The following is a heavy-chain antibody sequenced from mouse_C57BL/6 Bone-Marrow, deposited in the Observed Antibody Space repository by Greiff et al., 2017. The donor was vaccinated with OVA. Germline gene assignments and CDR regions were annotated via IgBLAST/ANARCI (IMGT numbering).Heavy chain of an antibody. J-gene: IGHJ2*01. Sequence: EVKLQESGGGLVQPGGSMKLSCAASGFTFSDAWMDWVRQSPEKGLEWVAEIRNKANNHATYYAESVKGRFTISRDDSKSSVYLQMNSLRAEDTGIYYCTRPRYYGSSTYYFDYWGQGTTLTVSS. CDR1: GFTFSDAW. D-gene: IGHD1-1*01. CDR2: IRNKANNHAT. V-gene: IGHV6-6*01. CDR3: TRPRYYGSSTYYFDY.